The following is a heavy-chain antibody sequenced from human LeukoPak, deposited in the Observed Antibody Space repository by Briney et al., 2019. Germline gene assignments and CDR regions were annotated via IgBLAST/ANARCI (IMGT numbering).Heavy chain of an antibody. Sequence: GGSLRLSCAASGFTFSSYAMSWVRQAPGKGLEWVSAISGSGGSTYYADSVKGRFTISRDNSKNTLYLQMNSLRAEDTAVYYCAKDPPKFYCSSASRYDYWGQGTLVTVSS. V-gene: IGHV3-23*01. J-gene: IGHJ4*02. CDR1: GFTFSSYA. D-gene: IGHD2-2*01. CDR3: AKDPPKFYCSSASRYDY. CDR2: ISGSGGST.